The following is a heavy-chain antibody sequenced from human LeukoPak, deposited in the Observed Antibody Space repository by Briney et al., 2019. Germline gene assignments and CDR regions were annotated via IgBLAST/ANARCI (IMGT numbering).Heavy chain of an antibody. CDR3: ARRMGLDRDAFDI. J-gene: IGHJ3*02. D-gene: IGHD1-14*01. V-gene: IGHV3-20*01. CDR2: INWNGGST. Sequence: GGSLRLSCAASGFTFSSYEMNWVRQAPGKGLEWVSGINWNGGSTGYADSVKGRFTISRDNAKNSLYLQMNSLRAEDTALYHCARRMGLDRDAFDIWGQGTMVTVSS. CDR1: GFTFSSYE.